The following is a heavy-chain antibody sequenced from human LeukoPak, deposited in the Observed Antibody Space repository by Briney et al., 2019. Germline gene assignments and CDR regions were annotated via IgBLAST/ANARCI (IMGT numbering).Heavy chain of an antibody. D-gene: IGHD2-21*01. Sequence: GGSLRLSCVVSGLTFSSYSMSWVRQAPGKGLEWVSGISASGGDTWYPDSVKGRFTISRDNSKNTLFLQMNSLRAEDTAVYYCARDSHSSWYFDYWGQGTLVTVSS. CDR1: GLTFSSYS. CDR2: ISASGGDT. J-gene: IGHJ4*02. CDR3: ARDSHSSWYFDY. V-gene: IGHV3-23*01.